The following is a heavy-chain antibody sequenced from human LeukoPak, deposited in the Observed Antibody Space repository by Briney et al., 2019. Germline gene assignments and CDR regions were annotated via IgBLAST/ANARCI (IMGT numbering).Heavy chain of an antibody. CDR1: GFTFSDHA. V-gene: IGHV3-33*01. Sequence: GGSLRLSCEASGFTFSDHAIHWVRHTPGKGLECLAIIYYDGNNKYYADSAKGRFTISRDNPKNTAYLQMNSLRVDDTAVYYCSRGGWPTAGTPRLDVWGQGTTVVVSS. CDR2: IYYDGNNK. J-gene: IGHJ6*02. D-gene: IGHD6-13*01. CDR3: SRGGWPTAGTPRLDV.